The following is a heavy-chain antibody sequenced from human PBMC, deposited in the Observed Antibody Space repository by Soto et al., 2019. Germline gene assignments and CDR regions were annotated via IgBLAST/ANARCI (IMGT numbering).Heavy chain of an antibody. Sequence: PSETLSLTCTISGGSISSGGYYWSWIRQPPGEGLEWIGYINHSGVTNYNPSLQSRVTISVDTSKNQFSLKLSSVTAADTAVYYCARGGRKYYDFWSGSQTKNWFDPWGQGTLVTVSS. V-gene: IGHV4-61*08. CDR1: GGSISSGGYY. J-gene: IGHJ5*02. CDR3: ARGGRKYYDFWSGSQTKNWFDP. D-gene: IGHD3-3*01. CDR2: INHSGVT.